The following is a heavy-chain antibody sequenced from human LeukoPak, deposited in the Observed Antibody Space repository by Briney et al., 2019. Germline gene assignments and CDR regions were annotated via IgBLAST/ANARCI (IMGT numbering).Heavy chain of an antibody. CDR2: IKKDGSEQ. CDR3: ARDLGWLQSDY. D-gene: IGHD5-24*01. V-gene: IGHV3-7*01. CDR1: GFTFSSYS. J-gene: IGHJ4*02. Sequence: QPGGSLRLSCAASGFTFSSYSMNWVRQAPGKGLEWVATIKKDGSEQYYVDSMKGRLTISRDNAKNSVYLQIHNLRAEDTAVYYCARDLGWLQSDYWGQGTLVTVSS.